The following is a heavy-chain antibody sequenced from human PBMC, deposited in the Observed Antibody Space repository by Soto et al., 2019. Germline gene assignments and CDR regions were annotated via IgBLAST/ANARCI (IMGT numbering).Heavy chain of an antibody. D-gene: IGHD3-22*01. V-gene: IGHV4-59*08. CDR1: GGSISSYY. J-gene: IGHJ4*02. Sequence: SETLSLTCAVSGGSISSYYWSWIRQPPGKGLEWIGYIYYSGSTNYNPSLKSRVTISVDMSKNQFSLNLSSVTAADTAVYYCARLGGYYQALDYWGQGTLVTVSS. CDR2: IYYSGST. CDR3: ARLGGYYQALDY.